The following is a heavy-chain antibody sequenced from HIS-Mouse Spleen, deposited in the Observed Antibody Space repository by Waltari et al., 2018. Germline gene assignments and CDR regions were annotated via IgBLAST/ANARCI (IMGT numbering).Heavy chain of an antibody. J-gene: IGHJ4*02. V-gene: IGHV3-33*01. D-gene: IGHD3-3*01. CDR1: GFTFSSYG. CDR3: ARESHYDFWSGHFDY. CDR2: IWYDGSNK. Sequence: QVQLVESGGGVVQPGRSLRLSCAASGFTFSSYGMPWVRQAPGKGLEWVAVIWYDGSNKYYADSVKGRFTISRDNSKNTLYLQMNSLRAEDTAVYYCARESHYDFWSGHFDYWGQGTLVTVSS.